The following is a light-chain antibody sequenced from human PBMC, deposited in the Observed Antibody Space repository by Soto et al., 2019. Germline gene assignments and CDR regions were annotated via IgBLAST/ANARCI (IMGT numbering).Light chain of an antibody. J-gene: IGKJ1*01. Sequence: DIQMTKSPSTLSASVGDRVTITCRASQSVNKWLAWFQQKPGKVPKLLIFDASTLQTGVPSRFGGGGSGTEFTLTISSLQPDDFATYYCQQYNSYSEAFGQGTKVDI. CDR3: QQYNSYSEA. CDR1: QSVNKW. CDR2: DAS. V-gene: IGKV1-5*01.